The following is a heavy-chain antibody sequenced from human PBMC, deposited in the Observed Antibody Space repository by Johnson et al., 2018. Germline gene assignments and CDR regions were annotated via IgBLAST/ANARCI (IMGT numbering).Heavy chain of an antibody. Sequence: VQLVESGGGLVQPGGSLRLSCEASGFSFSNYWMTWVRQAPGKGLEWVANIHPDGGQKFYVDSVEGRFTTSRDNAMKSLYLQMYSLRAEDPATYYCVRLWDSNPVFGSVGPDAFDLWGQGTMVTVSS. CDR1: GFSFSNYW. CDR3: VRLWDSNPVFGSVGPDAFDL. V-gene: IGHV3-7*01. J-gene: IGHJ3*01. CDR2: IHPDGGQK. D-gene: IGHD3-10*02.